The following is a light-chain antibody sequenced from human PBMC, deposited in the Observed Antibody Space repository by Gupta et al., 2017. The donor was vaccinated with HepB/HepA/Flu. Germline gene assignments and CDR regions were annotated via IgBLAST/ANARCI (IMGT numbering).Light chain of an antibody. CDR1: SGSVSTTYY. J-gene: IGLJ3*02. Sequence: QTVVNQEPSFSVSPGGTVTLTCGLSSGSVSTTYYPSWYQQTPGQVPRTRSYSTNARSSGVPERCSGSILGTKDELHITGAQADDESDEYCELFMGRGSWVFGGGTKLTVL. CDR2: STN. CDR3: ELFMGRGSWV. V-gene: IGLV8-61*01.